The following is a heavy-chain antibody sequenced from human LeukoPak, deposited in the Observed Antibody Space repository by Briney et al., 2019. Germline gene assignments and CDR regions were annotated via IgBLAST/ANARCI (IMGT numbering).Heavy chain of an antibody. J-gene: IGHJ4*02. CDR2: ISYDGSYK. V-gene: IGHV3-30-3*01. CDR3: ARVAHPILDVYHIDY. D-gene: IGHD1-14*01. CDR1: GFTFSNYA. Sequence: QPGGSLRLSCAASGFTFSNYAMHWVRQAPGKGLEWVAVISYDGSYKYYADSVKGRFTISRDNSKNTLCLQMNSLRAEDTAVYYCARVAHPILDVYHIDYWGQGTLVTVSS.